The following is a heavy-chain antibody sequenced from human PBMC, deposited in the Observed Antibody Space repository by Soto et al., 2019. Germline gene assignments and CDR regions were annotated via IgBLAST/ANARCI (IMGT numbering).Heavy chain of an antibody. CDR1: GGTFSSYA. CDR3: AGIRTSQYYFDY. Sequence: SVKVSCKASGGTFSSYAISWVRQAPGQGLEWMGGIIPIFGTANYAQKFQGRVTITADESTSTAYMELSSLRSEDTAVYYCAGIRTSQYYFDYWGQGTLGIVSS. D-gene: IGHD2-2*01. J-gene: IGHJ4*02. V-gene: IGHV1-69*13. CDR2: IIPIFGTA.